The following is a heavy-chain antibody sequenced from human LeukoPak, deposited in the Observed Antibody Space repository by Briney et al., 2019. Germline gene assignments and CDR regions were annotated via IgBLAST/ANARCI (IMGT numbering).Heavy chain of an antibody. J-gene: IGHJ4*02. CDR1: GFTFSSYA. Sequence: GGSLRLSCSASGFTFSSYAMHWGRQAPGKGLEYVSAISSNGGSTYYADSVKGRFTISRDNSKNTLYLQMSSLRAEDTAVYYCVKESIGYCSGGSCYWGQGTLVTVSS. CDR3: VKESIGYCSGGSCY. V-gene: IGHV3-64D*06. CDR2: ISSNGGST. D-gene: IGHD2-15*01.